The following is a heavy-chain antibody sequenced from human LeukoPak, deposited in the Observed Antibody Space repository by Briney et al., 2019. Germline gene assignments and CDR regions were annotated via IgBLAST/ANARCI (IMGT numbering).Heavy chain of an antibody. CDR3: AREPYYYDSSGHDY. CDR2: IKQDGSDK. Sequence: GGSLRLSCAASGFTFSSFWMSWVRQAPGKGLEWVANIKQDGSDKYYVDSVKGRFTISRDNAKNSLHLQMNSLRAEDTAVYYCAREPYYYDSSGHDYWGQGTLVTVSS. V-gene: IGHV3-7*01. CDR1: GFTFSSFW. J-gene: IGHJ4*02. D-gene: IGHD3-22*01.